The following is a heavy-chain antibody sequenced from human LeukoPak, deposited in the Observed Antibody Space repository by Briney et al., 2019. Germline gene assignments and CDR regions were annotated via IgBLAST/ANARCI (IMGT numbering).Heavy chain of an antibody. CDR1: GASIRNKF. CDR2: ISYTGTT. V-gene: IGHV4-59*01. J-gene: IGHJ4*02. D-gene: IGHD2-15*01. CDR3: AREKSPDYCSGASCYFDY. Sequence: SETLSLTCDVSGASIRNKFWSWLRHPPGKALELIGYISYTGTTNYNPSLKSRVTISVDTSKNQFSLKLSSVTAADTAVYYCAREKSPDYCSGASCYFDYWGQGTLVTVSP.